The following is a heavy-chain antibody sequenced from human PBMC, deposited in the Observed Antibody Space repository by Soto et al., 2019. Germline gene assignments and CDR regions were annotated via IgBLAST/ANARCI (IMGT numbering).Heavy chain of an antibody. Sequence: GGSLRLSCAASGFTFSSYGMHWVRQAPGKGLEWVAVIWYDGSNKYYADSVKGRFTISRDNSKNTLYLQMNSLRAEDTAVYYCARDKDLTGYFYDYWGQGTLVTVSS. V-gene: IGHV3-33*01. CDR1: GFTFSSYG. J-gene: IGHJ4*02. CDR3: ARDKDLTGYFYDY. CDR2: IWYDGSNK. D-gene: IGHD3-9*01.